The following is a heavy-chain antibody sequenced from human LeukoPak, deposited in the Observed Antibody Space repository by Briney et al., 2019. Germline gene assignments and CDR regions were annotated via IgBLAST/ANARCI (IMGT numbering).Heavy chain of an antibody. CDR2: ISSSSSYI. D-gene: IGHD3-10*01. CDR1: GGSFSNYY. Sequence: ETLSLTCAVYGGSFSNYYWSWIRQPPGKGLEWVSSISSSSSYIYYADSVKGRFTISRDNAKNSLYLQMNSLRAEDTAVYYCARDRDWNDRWGQGTLVTVSS. V-gene: IGHV3-21*01. J-gene: IGHJ5*02. CDR3: ARDRDWNDR.